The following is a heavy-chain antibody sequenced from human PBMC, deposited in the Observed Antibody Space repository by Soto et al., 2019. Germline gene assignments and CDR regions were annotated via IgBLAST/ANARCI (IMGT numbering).Heavy chain of an antibody. V-gene: IGHV4-4*02. Sequence: QVQLQESGPGLVKPSGTLSLTCAVSGGSISTSNWWSWVRQPPGKGLEWIGEVYRTGSTNYNPSLQSRVIVSVDKAQNQFSPKLTSVTAADTAVYYCARARATIAAAAIFDCWGQGTLVTVSS. CDR3: ARARATIAAAAIFDC. CDR2: VYRTGST. J-gene: IGHJ4*02. D-gene: IGHD6-13*01. CDR1: GGSISTSNW.